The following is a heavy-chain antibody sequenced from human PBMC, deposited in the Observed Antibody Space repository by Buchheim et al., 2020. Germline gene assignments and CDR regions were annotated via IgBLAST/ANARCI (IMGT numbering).Heavy chain of an antibody. J-gene: IGHJ2*01. Sequence: EVQLLESGGGLVQPGGSLRLSCAASGFAFGSHAMTWVRQAPGKGLEWVSGIRGSGDSTYSADSVKGRFTISRDNPRNTLYLQMNSLRAEDTAMYYCAKVSGSRTLYWYFDLWGRGTL. CDR2: IRGSGDST. V-gene: IGHV3-23*01. D-gene: IGHD1-26*01. CDR3: AKVSGSRTLYWYFDL. CDR1: GFAFGSHA.